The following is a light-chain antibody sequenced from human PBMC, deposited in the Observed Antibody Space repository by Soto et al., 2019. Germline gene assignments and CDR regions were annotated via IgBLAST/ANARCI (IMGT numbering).Light chain of an antibody. V-gene: IGKV1-12*01. CDR3: QQSYSAPIT. J-gene: IGKJ5*01. Sequence: RVTQSPSSVSASVGDRVTITCQTSKDISSSVAWYQQKPGKAPKLLIFAASSLQSGVPSRFSGSGSGTNFTLTISSLQPEDFAAYYCQQSYSAPITFGQGTRLEIK. CDR1: KDISSS. CDR2: AAS.